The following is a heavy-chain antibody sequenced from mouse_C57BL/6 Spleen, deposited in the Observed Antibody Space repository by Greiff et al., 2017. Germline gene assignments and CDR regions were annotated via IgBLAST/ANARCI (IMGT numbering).Heavy chain of an antibody. D-gene: IGHD2-4*01. CDR1: GYSITSGYD. CDR2: ISYSGST. Sequence: EVKVEESGPGMVKPSQSLSLTCTVTGYSITSGYDWHWIRHFPGNKLEWMGYISYSGSTNSNPSLKSRISITHDTSKNHFFLKLNSVTTEDTATYYCAREGDYDGVAYWGQGTLVTVSA. J-gene: IGHJ3*01. V-gene: IGHV3-1*01. CDR3: AREGDYDGVAY.